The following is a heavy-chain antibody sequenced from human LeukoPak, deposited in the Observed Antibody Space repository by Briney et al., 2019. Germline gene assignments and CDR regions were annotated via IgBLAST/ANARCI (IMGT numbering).Heavy chain of an antibody. D-gene: IGHD3-10*01. Sequence: SETLSLTCAVYGGSFSGYYWSWIRQPPGKGLEWIGEINHSGSTNYNPSLKSRVTISVDTSKNQFSLKLSSVTAADTAVYYCARGLMAQGVIWDYWGQGTLVTVSS. J-gene: IGHJ4*02. CDR3: ARGLMAQGVIWDY. CDR1: GGSFSGYY. CDR2: INHSGST. V-gene: IGHV4-34*01.